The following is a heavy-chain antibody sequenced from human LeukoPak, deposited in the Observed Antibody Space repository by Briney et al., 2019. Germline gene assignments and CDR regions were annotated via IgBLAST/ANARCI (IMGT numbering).Heavy chain of an antibody. Sequence: GGSLRLSCAASGFTFSSYSMNWVRQAPGKGLEWVSSISSSSSCIYYADSVKGRFTISRDNAKNSLYLQMNSLRAEDTAVYYCARDLGCSGGSCYGFDYWGQGTLVTVSS. D-gene: IGHD2-15*01. CDR3: ARDLGCSGGSCYGFDY. CDR1: GFTFSSYS. J-gene: IGHJ4*02. CDR2: ISSSSSCI. V-gene: IGHV3-21*01.